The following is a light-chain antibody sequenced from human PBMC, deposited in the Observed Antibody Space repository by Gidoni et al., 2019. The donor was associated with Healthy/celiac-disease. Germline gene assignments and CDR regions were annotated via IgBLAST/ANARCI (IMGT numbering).Light chain of an antibody. CDR3: QQYKSYYT. V-gene: IGKV1-5*01. J-gene: IGKJ2*01. CDR1: QSISRW. Sequence: GDRVTITCRASQSISRWLAWYQQKPGKAPKLLIDDASSLESGVTSRFSGSGSGTEFTLSISSLQPDDFATYYCQQYKSYYTFGQGTKLEIK. CDR2: DAS.